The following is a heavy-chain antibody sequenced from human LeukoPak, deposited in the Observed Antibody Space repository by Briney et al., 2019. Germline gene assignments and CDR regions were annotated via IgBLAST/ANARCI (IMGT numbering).Heavy chain of an antibody. CDR3: ARDPRFLEWAYGMDV. CDR2: IYYSGST. D-gene: IGHD3-3*01. J-gene: IGHJ6*02. Sequence: SETLSLTCTVSGGSISSGDYYWSWIRQPPGKGLEGIGYIYYSGSTYYNPSLKSRVTISVDTSKNQFSLKLSSVTAADTAVYYCARDPRFLEWAYGMDVWGQGTTVTVSS. V-gene: IGHV4-30-4*01. CDR1: GGSISSGDYY.